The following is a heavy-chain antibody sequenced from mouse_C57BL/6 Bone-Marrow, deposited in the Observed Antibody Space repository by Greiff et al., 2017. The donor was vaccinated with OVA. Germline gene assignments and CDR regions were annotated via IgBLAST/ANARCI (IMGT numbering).Heavy chain of an antibody. CDR3: ARLNYCGKKFDD. J-gene: IGHJ2*01. CDR2: IDPEDGET. D-gene: IGHD2-1*01. Sequence: EVQLQQSGAELVKPGASVKLSCTASGFNIKDYYMHWVKQRTEQGLEWIGRIDPEDGETKYAPQFQGKATITADTSSNTAYLQLSSLTSEDTAVYYCARLNYCGKKFDDWGQGTTLTVSS. V-gene: IGHV14-2*01. CDR1: GFNIKDYY.